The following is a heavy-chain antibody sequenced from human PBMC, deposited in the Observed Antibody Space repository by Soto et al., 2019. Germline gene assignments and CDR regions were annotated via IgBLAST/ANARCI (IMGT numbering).Heavy chain of an antibody. CDR2: IYPGDSDT. V-gene: IGHV5-51*01. J-gene: IGHJ5*02. D-gene: IGHD3-3*01. CDR3: ASQRWIFGVVVGRWFDP. CDR1: GYSFTSYW. Sequence: LGESVKISCKGSGYSFTSYWIGWVRQMPGKGLEWMGIIYPGDSDTRYSPSFQGQVTISADKSISTAYLQWSSLKASDTAMYYCASQRWIFGVVVGRWFDPWGQGTLVTVYS.